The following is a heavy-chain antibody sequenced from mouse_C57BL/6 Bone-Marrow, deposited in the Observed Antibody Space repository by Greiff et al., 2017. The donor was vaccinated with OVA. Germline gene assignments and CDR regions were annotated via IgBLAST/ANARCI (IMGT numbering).Heavy chain of an antibody. V-gene: IGHV2-5*01. D-gene: IGHD2-4*01. CDR2: IWRGGST. J-gene: IGHJ1*03. Sequence: VQLQQSGPGLVQPSQSLSITCTVSGFSLTSYGVHWVRQSPGKGLEWLGVIWRGGSTDYNAAFMSRLSITKDNSKSQVFFKMNSLQADHTAIYYCAKMDYDGGYWYFDVWGTGTTVTVSS. CDR1: GFSLTSYG. CDR3: AKMDYDGGYWYFDV.